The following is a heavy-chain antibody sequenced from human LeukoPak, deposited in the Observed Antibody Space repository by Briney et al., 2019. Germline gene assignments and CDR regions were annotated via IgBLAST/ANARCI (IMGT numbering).Heavy chain of an antibody. Sequence: GGSLRLSCAASGFTFSSYWMTWVRQAPGKGLEWVANIKQDGSEKYYVDSVKGRFSISRDNAKNSLCLQMNSLSAEDTAVYYCARCPYDSSGYYSVPSHFDYWGQGTLVIVSS. J-gene: IGHJ4*02. D-gene: IGHD3-22*01. CDR2: IKQDGSEK. CDR1: GFTFSSYW. CDR3: ARCPYDSSGYYSVPSHFDY. V-gene: IGHV3-7*01.